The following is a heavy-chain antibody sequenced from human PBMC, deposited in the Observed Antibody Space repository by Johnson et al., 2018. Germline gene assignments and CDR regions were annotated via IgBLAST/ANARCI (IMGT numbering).Heavy chain of an antibody. J-gene: IGHJ3*02. CDR3: ARRGYRSGLDAFNM. D-gene: IGHD6-25*01. CDR1: GFMFNTYA. Sequence: VQLVQSGGGLVKPGGSLRLSCAASGFMFNTYAMSWVRQAPGKGLEWVSAISFSGDSTYYADSVKGRFTVSRDNSKNTLYLQMNSLRAEDTAVYYCARRGYRSGLDAFNMWGRGTMVTVSS. V-gene: IGHV3-23*04. CDR2: ISFSGDST.